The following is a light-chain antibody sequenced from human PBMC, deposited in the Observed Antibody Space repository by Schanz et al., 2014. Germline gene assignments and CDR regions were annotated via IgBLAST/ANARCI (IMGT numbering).Light chain of an antibody. CDR1: QSVSSSY. Sequence: EIVLTQSPGTLSLSPGDRATLSCRASQSVSSSYLAWYQQKPGQAPRLLIYGASSRATGIPDRFSGSGSGTDFTLTISRLEPEDFAVYYCQQYNDWPPITFGQGTRVDIK. V-gene: IGKV3-20*01. CDR2: GAS. J-gene: IGKJ5*01. CDR3: QQYNDWPPIT.